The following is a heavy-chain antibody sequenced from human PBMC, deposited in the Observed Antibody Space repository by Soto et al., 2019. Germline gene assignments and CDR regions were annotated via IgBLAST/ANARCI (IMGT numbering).Heavy chain of an antibody. Sequence: GGSLRLSCAASGFTFSSYAMSWVRQAPGKGLEWVSAISGSGGSTYYADSVKGRFTISRDNSKNTLYLQMNSLRAEDTAVYYCAKDAIRYCSGGSCPNWFDPWGQGTLVTVSS. CDR1: GFTFSSYA. J-gene: IGHJ5*02. D-gene: IGHD2-15*01. CDR3: AKDAIRYCSGGSCPNWFDP. CDR2: ISGSGGST. V-gene: IGHV3-23*01.